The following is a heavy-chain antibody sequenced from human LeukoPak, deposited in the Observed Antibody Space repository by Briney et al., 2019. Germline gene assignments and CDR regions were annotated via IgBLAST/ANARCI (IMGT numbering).Heavy chain of an antibody. V-gene: IGHV1-2*06. D-gene: IGHD3-3*01. CDR2: INPNSGGT. J-gene: IGHJ6*02. CDR1: GYTFTGYY. Sequence: ASVKVSCKASGYTFTGYYMRWVRQAPGQGLEWMGRINPNSGGTNYARKFQGRVTMTRDTSISTAYMELSRLRSDDTAVYYCARGGVVIDYYYYGMDVWGQGTTVTVSS. CDR3: ARGGVVIDYYYYGMDV.